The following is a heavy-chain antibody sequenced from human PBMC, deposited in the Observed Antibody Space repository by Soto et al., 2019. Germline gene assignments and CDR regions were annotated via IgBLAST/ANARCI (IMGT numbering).Heavy chain of an antibody. J-gene: IGHJ4*02. Sequence: VKVSCKASGYTFTSYDINWVRQATGQGLEWMGWMNPNSGNTGYAQKFQGRVTMTRNTSISTAYMELSSLRAEDTAVYYCAKSPTVVRGLIFDYWGQGDLVTVSS. D-gene: IGHD3-10*01. CDR1: GYTFTSYD. V-gene: IGHV1-8*01. CDR2: MNPNSGNT. CDR3: AKSPTVVRGLIFDY.